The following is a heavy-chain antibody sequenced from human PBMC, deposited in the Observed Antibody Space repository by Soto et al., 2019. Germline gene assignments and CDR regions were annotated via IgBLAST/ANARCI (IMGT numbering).Heavy chain of an antibody. Sequence: SVKVSCKASGGTFSSYAISWVRQAPGQGLEWMGGIIPIFGTANYAQKFQGRVTITADESTSTAYMELSSLRSEDTAVYYCARWYDSSGYSYYYYGMDVWGQGTTVTVSS. CDR2: IIPIFGTA. CDR1: GGTFSSYA. D-gene: IGHD3-22*01. CDR3: ARWYDSSGYSYYYYGMDV. V-gene: IGHV1-69*13. J-gene: IGHJ6*02.